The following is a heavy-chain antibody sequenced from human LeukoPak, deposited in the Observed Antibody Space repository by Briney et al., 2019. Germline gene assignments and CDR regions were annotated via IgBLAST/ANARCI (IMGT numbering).Heavy chain of an antibody. D-gene: IGHD2-2*01. CDR3: ARFTRDYCSSTSCYDWFDP. CDR1: GGSISSSSYY. V-gene: IGHV4-39*07. J-gene: IGHJ5*02. CDR2: IYYSGST. Sequence: SETLSLTCTVSGGSISSSSYYWGWIRQPPGKGLEWIGSIYYSGSTNYNPSLKSRVTISVDTSKNQFSLKLSSVTAADTAVYYCARFTRDYCSSTSCYDWFDPWGQGTLVTVSS.